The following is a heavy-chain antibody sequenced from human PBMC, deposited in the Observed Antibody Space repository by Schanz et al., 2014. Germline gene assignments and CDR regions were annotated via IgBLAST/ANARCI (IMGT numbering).Heavy chain of an antibody. D-gene: IGHD4-17*01. CDR2: INPNSGDT. CDR3: ARIIDGDYLY. V-gene: IGHV1-2*06. Sequence: QVQLVQSGAEVKPPGASVKVSCKASGYSFIGYYIHWVRQAPGQGLEWMGRINPNSGDTIFAQNFEGRVTITRDTSITTVYMDLASLTSDDTAVYFCARIIDGDYLYWGQGTLVTVSS. CDR1: GYSFIGYY. J-gene: IGHJ4*02.